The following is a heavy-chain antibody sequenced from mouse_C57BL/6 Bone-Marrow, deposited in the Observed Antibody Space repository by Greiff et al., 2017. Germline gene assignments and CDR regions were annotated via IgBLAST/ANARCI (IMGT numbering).Heavy chain of an antibody. CDR2: IDPNSGGT. Sequence: QVQLQQSGAELMKPGASVKLSCKATGYTFTGYWMHWVKPRPGRGLEWIGRIDPNSGGTKYNEKFKSKATLTVDKPSSTAYMQLSSLTSEDSAVYYCAHGNYFYWYFAVWGTGTTVTVSS. CDR1: GYTFTGYW. V-gene: IGHV1-72*01. D-gene: IGHD2-1*01. J-gene: IGHJ1*03. CDR3: AHGNYFYWYFAV.